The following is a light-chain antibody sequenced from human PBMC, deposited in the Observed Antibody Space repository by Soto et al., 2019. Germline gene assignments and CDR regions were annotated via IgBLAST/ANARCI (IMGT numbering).Light chain of an antibody. V-gene: IGLV2-14*01. CDR2: DVA. CDR3: ISYTSSDTYV. J-gene: IGLJ1*01. CDR1: STDVGGYKY. Sequence: QSALTQPASVSGSPGQSITISCTGTSTDVGGYKYVSWYQQRPGKAPKLLLYDVASRPSGVSDRFSGSKSGNTASLIISGLQAADEADYYCISYTSSDTYVFGAGTKVTVL.